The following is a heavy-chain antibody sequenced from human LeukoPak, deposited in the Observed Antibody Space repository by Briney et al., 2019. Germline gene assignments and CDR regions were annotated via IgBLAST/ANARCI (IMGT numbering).Heavy chain of an antibody. V-gene: IGHV1-2*06. CDR1: GYTFTGYY. D-gene: IGHD4-17*01. Sequence: ASVKVSCKASGYTFTGYYMHWVRQAPGQGLEWMGRINPNSGGTNYPQKFRGRVTVTKDTSISTAYMELSSLRSDVTAVYYCARGKTMTTVTTWGQGTLVTASS. CDR2: INPNSGGT. J-gene: IGHJ5*02. CDR3: ARGKTMTTVTT.